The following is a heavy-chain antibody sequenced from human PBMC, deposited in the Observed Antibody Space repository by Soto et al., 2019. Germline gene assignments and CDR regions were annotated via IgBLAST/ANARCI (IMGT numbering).Heavy chain of an antibody. V-gene: IGHV3-11*01. J-gene: IGHJ6*02. Sequence: GGSLRLSCAASGFTFSXYYMSWIRQAPGKGLEWVSYISSSGSTIYYADSVKGRFTISRDNAKNSLYLQMNSLRAEDTAVYYCAREVRIAARPRKYYYYGMDVGGQGTTVTVSS. D-gene: IGHD6-6*01. CDR2: ISSSGSTI. CDR3: AREVRIAARPRKYYYYGMDV. CDR1: GFTFSXYY.